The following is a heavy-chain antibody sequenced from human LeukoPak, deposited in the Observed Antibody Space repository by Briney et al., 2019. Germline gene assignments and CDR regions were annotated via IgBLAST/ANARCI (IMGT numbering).Heavy chain of an antibody. J-gene: IGHJ4*02. D-gene: IGHD5-18*01. V-gene: IGHV2-70*04. CDR3: GRIRGNSYGFDS. CDR1: GFSLSTSGMR. CDR2: IDWDDER. Sequence: ASGPTLVNPTQTLTLTCTVSGFSLSTSGMRVSWIRQPPGKALEWLARIDWDDERFYNTSLKTRLTISNDTSKNRVVLTLTSMDPVDTANYYCGRIRGNSYGFDSWGQGTLVTVSS.